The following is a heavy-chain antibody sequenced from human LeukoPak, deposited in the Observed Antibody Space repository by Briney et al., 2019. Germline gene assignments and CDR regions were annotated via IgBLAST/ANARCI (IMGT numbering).Heavy chain of an antibody. D-gene: IGHD2-15*01. V-gene: IGHV1-69*06. Sequence: ASVKVSCKASGGTFSNYAISWVRQAPGQGLEWMGGIIPIFGTANYAQKFQGRVTITADKSTSTAYMELSGLRSEDTAVYYCARAGSKDYYYYMDVWGKGTTVTVSS. CDR1: GGTFSNYA. J-gene: IGHJ6*03. CDR2: IIPIFGTA. CDR3: ARAGSKDYYYYMDV.